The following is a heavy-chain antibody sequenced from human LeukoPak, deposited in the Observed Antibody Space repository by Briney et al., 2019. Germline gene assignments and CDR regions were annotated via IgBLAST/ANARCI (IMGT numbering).Heavy chain of an antibody. CDR3: ARFQVGATRYDAFDI. CDR2: INPNSGGT. CDR1: GYTFTGYY. Sequence: PSVKVSCKASGYTFTGYYMHWVRQAPGQGLELVGWINPNSGGTNYAQKFQGRVTMTRDTSISTAYMELSRLRSDDTAVYYCARFQVGATRYDAFDIWGQGTMVTVSS. J-gene: IGHJ3*02. D-gene: IGHD1-26*01. V-gene: IGHV1-2*02.